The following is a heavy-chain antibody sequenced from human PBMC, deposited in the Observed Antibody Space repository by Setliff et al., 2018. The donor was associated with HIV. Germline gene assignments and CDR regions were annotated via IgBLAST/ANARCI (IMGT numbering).Heavy chain of an antibody. CDR2: FDPEDGET. V-gene: IGHV1-24*01. CDR3: AIDMVGGWLRPMPDF. D-gene: IGHD2-2*01. J-gene: IGHJ6*04. CDR1: GFTLREVS. Sequence: ASVKVSCKVSGFTLREVSMHWVRQAPGKGLEWMGYFDPEDGETVYAQKFQGRATMTEDTSTDTAYMELSGRRSEDTAVYYCAIDMVGGWLRPMPDFWGKGAMVTVSS.